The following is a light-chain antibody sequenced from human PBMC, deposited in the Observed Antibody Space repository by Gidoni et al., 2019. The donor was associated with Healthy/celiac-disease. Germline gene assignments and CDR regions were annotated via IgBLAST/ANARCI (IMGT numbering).Light chain of an antibody. Sequence: AIQLTQSPSSLSASVGDRVTITCRASQGISSALDWYQQKPGKAPKLLIYDASSLESGVPSRFSGSGSGTDFTLTISSLQPEDFATYYCQQFNSYLFTFGPGTKVDIK. CDR3: QQFNSYLFT. CDR1: QGISSA. CDR2: DAS. J-gene: IGKJ3*01. V-gene: IGKV1-13*02.